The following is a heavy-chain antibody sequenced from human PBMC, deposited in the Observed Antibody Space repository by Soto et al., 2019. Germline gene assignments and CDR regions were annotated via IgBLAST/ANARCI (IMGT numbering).Heavy chain of an antibody. CDR1: GFSLSTSGVG. CDR2: IYWDDAK. CDR3: AYAYDFLSGTNWFDP. V-gene: IGHV2-5*02. D-gene: IGHD3-3*01. Sequence: AGATPGNPAQTLTLACTFSGFSLSTSGVGVVWIRQPPGKALEWLALIYWDDAKRYSPSLRSRLTITKDTSKTQVVLTMTNMGPMDTGTYYCAYAYDFLSGTNWFDPWGQGTLVTVSS. J-gene: IGHJ5*02.